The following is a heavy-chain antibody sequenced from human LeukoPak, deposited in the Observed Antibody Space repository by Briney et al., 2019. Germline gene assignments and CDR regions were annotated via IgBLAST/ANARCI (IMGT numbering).Heavy chain of an antibody. CDR2: IYYSGST. CDR1: GGSIRSYN. CDR3: ARRVTSSGYYWFDF. V-gene: IGHV4-59*01. J-gene: IGHJ4*02. D-gene: IGHD3-22*01. Sequence: PSETLSLTGTPPGGSIRSYNWSWIRQPPGKGLEWIGYIYYSGSTNYNPSLKSRVTISVDTSKNQFSLKLSSVTAADTAVYYCARRVTSSGYYWFDFWGQGTLVTVSS.